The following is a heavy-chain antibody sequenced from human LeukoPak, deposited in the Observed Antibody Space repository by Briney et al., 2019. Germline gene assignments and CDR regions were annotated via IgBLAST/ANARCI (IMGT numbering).Heavy chain of an antibody. Sequence: ESLKISCKGSGYSFTSYWIGWVRQMPGKGLEWMGVIYPGDSDTRYSPSFQGQVTISADKSISTAYLQWSSLKASDTAMYYCARLGAAAGLYYYYGMDVWGQGTTVTVSS. D-gene: IGHD6-13*01. J-gene: IGHJ6*02. V-gene: IGHV5-51*01. CDR2: IYPGDSDT. CDR1: GYSFTSYW. CDR3: ARLGAAAGLYYYYGMDV.